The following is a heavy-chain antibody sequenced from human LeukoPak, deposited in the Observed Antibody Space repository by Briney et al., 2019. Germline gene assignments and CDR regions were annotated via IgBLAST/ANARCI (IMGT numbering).Heavy chain of an antibody. CDR3: AKVSTGYFFQYYFDY. CDR2: ISGSGGST. D-gene: IGHD3-9*01. J-gene: IGHJ4*02. V-gene: IGHV3-23*01. Sequence: GGSLRLSCAASGFTFSSYAMSWVRQAPGKGLEWVSAISGSGGSTYYADSVKGRFTTSRDNSKNTLYLQMNSLRAEDTAVYYCAKVSTGYFFQYYFDYWGQGTLVTVSS. CDR1: GFTFSSYA.